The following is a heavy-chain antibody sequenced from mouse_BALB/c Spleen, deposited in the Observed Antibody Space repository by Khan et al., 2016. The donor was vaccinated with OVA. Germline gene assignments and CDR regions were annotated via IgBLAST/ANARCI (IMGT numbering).Heavy chain of an antibody. CDR1: GFNIKDTY. CDR2: IAPANGNT. CDR3: AHPSYDPRNFDV. J-gene: IGHJ1*01. V-gene: IGHV14-3*02. D-gene: IGHD2-3*01. Sequence: EVQPKQSGAELVKPGASVKLSCTASGFNIKDTYMHWVKQRPEQGLEWIGRIAPANGNTKYDPKFQGKATIKADTSSNTAYLQLSSLTSEDTAVYYSAHPSYDPRNFDVWGAGTTVTVSS.